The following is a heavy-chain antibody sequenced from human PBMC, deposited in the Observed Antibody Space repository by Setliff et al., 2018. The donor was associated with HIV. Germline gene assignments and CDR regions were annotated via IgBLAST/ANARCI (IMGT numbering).Heavy chain of an antibody. D-gene: IGHD3-22*01. CDR1: GASISSGSFF. J-gene: IGHJ4*01. CDR3: ARDPHYFDTSGYYSWFYFDY. CDR2: IYTSGIT. V-gene: IGHV4-61*02. Sequence: SETLSLTCTVSGASISSGSFFCSWIRQPAGKGLEWIGRIYTSGITNYNPSLKSRVIISVDTSKNQFSLKLTSVTAADTAVYFCARDPHYFDTSGYYSWFYFDYWGHGTLVTVSS.